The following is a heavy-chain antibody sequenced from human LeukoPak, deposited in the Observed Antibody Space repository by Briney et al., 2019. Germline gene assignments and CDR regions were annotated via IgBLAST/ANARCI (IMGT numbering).Heavy chain of an antibody. Sequence: PSQTLSLTCTVSGGSISSGGYYWSWIRQPAGKGLEWIGRIYTSGSTNYNPSLKSRVTISVDTSKNQFSLKLSSVTAADTAVYYCAREGYYYGSGSYADWFDPWGQGTLVTVSS. CDR2: IYTSGST. CDR1: GGSISSGGYY. V-gene: IGHV4-61*02. CDR3: AREGYYYGSGSYADWFDP. J-gene: IGHJ5*02. D-gene: IGHD3-10*01.